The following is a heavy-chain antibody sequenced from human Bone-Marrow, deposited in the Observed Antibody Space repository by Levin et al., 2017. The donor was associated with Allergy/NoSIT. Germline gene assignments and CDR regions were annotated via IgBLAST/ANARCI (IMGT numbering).Heavy chain of an antibody. CDR1: GYTFTSYD. Sequence: GESLKISCKASGYTFTSYDINWVRQATGQGLEWMGWMNPNSGNTGYAQKFQGRVTMTRNTSISTAYMELSSLRSEDTAVYYCARTVKLIGRRLGPGYNWFDPWGQGTLVTVSS. CDR3: ARTVKLIGRRLGPGYNWFDP. CDR2: MNPNSGNT. J-gene: IGHJ5*02. D-gene: IGHD3-10*01. V-gene: IGHV1-8*01.